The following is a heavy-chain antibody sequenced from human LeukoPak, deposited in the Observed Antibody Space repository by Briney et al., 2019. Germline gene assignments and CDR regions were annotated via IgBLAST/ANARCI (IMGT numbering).Heavy chain of an antibody. V-gene: IGHV1-69*13. D-gene: IGHD4-17*01. Sequence: SVKVSCKASGGTFSSYAISWVRQAPGQGLEWMGGIIPIFGTANYAQKFQGRVTITADESTSTAYMELSSLRSEDTAVCYCARSSVTTFNYYYGMDVWGQGTTVTVSS. J-gene: IGHJ6*02. CDR3: ARSSVTTFNYYYGMDV. CDR2: IIPIFGTA. CDR1: GGTFSSYA.